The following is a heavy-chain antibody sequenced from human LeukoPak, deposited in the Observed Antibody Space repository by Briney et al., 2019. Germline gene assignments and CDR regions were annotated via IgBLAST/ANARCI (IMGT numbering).Heavy chain of an antibody. CDR3: AKDDDWGRFNH. Sequence: GGTLRLSCAASGFSFRSHGMNWVRQAPGKGLERVSGISPRGDITYYKDSVRGRFTISRDNFKNTVSLQLNSLRAEDTAMYYCAKDDDWGRFNHWGQGTLVTVSS. CDR2: ISPRGDIT. CDR1: GFSFRSHG. J-gene: IGHJ1*01. D-gene: IGHD3-16*01. V-gene: IGHV3-23*01.